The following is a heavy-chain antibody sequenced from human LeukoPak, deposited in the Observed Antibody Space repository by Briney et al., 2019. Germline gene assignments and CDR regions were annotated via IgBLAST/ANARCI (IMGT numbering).Heavy chain of an antibody. D-gene: IGHD5-24*01. CDR1: GFAFGDFS. CDR3: APRDRHDR. V-gene: IGHV3-21*01. J-gene: IGHJ4*02. CDR2: ISSTGAYM. Sequence: GGSLRLSCAASGFAFGDFSINWVRQAPGKGLEWVSAISSTGAYMYYADSVRGRFTISRDNAKNTLFLQMTGLTAEDTAVYYCAPRDRHDRWGQGTQVIVSS.